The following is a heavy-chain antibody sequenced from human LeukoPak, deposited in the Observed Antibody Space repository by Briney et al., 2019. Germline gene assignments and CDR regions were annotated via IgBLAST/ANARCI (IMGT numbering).Heavy chain of an antibody. J-gene: IGHJ4*02. V-gene: IGHV3-53*01. CDR1: GFTVSSNY. Sequence: GGSLRLSCAASGFTVSSNYMSWVRQAPGKGLEWVSVIYSGGSTYYADSVKGRFTISRDNSKNTLYLQMNSLRTEDTAVYYCARHYYYDSSGYRALYWGQGTLVTVSS. CDR3: ARHYYYDSSGYRALY. CDR2: IYSGGST. D-gene: IGHD3-22*01.